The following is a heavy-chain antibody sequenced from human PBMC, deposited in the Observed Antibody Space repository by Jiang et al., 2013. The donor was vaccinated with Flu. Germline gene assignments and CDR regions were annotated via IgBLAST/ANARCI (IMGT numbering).Heavy chain of an antibody. V-gene: IGHV2-70*11. D-gene: IGHD6-19*01. Sequence: KPTQTLTLTCTFSGFSLSTSGMCVSWIRQPPGKALEWLARIDWDDDKYYSTSLKTRLTISKDTSKNQVVLTMTNMDPVDTATYYCARILRIAVAGVYYYYGMDVWGQGTTVTVSS. CDR1: GFSLSTSGMC. CDR3: ARILRIAVAGVYYYYGMDV. J-gene: IGHJ6*02. CDR2: IDWDDDK.